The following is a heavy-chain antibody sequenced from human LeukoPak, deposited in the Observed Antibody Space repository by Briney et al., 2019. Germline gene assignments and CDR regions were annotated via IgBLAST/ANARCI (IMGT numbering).Heavy chain of an antibody. J-gene: IGHJ5*02. Sequence: GASVKVSCKAPRYTFTAHFIQWVRQAPGQGLEWMGWINPNSGGTNYAQKFQGRVTMTRDTSISTAYMELSSLRSDDTAVYYCARGLDYVGWFDPWGPGTLVTVSS. V-gene: IGHV1-2*02. CDR1: RYTFTAHF. CDR2: INPNSGGT. CDR3: ARGLDYVGWFDP. D-gene: IGHD4-17*01.